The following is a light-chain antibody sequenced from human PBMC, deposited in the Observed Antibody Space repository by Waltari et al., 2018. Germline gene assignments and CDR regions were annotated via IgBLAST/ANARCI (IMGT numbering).Light chain of an antibody. CDR2: AAS. J-gene: IGKJ4*01. CDR3: QQYYSIALN. V-gene: IGKV1-NL1*01. Sequence: DIQMTQSPSSLSSSVGDRVTITCRASQGISNSLAWYQQKPGNAPKLLLYAASRLDNGVPSMFSGSGSGTDYTLTISSLKPEDFATYYCQQYYSIALNFGGGTKVEIK. CDR1: QGISNS.